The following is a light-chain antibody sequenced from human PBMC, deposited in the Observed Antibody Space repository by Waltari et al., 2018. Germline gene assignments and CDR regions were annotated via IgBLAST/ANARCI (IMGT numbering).Light chain of an antibody. Sequence: QSESTQQPSASGTPGQRVTISCSGSRSNIGRSYVYCYQQLPGTAPKLPIYRNNPRPSGVPDRFSGSKSGTSASLVISALRSEDEADYYCAAWDDSLSGRVFGGGTKVTVL. CDR1: RSNIGRSY. V-gene: IGLV1-47*01. J-gene: IGLJ3*02. CDR2: RNN. CDR3: AAWDDSLSGRV.